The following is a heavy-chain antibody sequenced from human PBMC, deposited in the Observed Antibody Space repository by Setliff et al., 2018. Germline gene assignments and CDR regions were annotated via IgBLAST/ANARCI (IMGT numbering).Heavy chain of an antibody. Sequence: PSETLSLTCTVCGGPISSYYWSWIRQPPGKGLAWIGYIYYSGSTNYNPSLKSRGTISVDTAKNQFSLKLTSVTAADTAVYYCARQAGRLGSPFDYWGQGALVTVSS. CDR3: ARQAGRLGSPFDY. CDR2: IYYSGST. V-gene: IGHV4-59*08. D-gene: IGHD7-27*01. CDR1: GGPISSYY. J-gene: IGHJ4*02.